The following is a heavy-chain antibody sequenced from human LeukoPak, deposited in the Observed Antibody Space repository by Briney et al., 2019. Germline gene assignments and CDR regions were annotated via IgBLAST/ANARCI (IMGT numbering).Heavy chain of an antibody. Sequence: PSETLSLTCTVSGGFISSYYWSWIRQPPGKGLEWIGYIYYSGSTNYNPSLKSRVTISVDTSKNQFSLKLSSVTAADTAVYYCARHPGIAAAGTSYYYGMDVWGQGTTVTVSS. V-gene: IGHV4-59*08. CDR3: ARHPGIAAAGTSYYYGMDV. J-gene: IGHJ6*02. D-gene: IGHD6-13*01. CDR2: IYYSGST. CDR1: GGFISSYY.